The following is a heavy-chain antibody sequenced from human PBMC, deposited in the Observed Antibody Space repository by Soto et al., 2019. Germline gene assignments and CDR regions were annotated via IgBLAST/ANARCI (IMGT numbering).Heavy chain of an antibody. Sequence: EVQLVESGGGLVQPGGSLRLSCAASGFTFSSYSMNWVRQAPGKGLEWVSYISSSSSTIHYADSLKGRFTISRDNAKNSLYLQMNSLRAEDTAVYYCARDDYPSYYDSSGYHFDYWGQGTLVTVSS. D-gene: IGHD3-22*01. V-gene: IGHV3-48*01. CDR1: GFTFSSYS. CDR3: ARDDYPSYYDSSGYHFDY. J-gene: IGHJ4*02. CDR2: ISSSSSTI.